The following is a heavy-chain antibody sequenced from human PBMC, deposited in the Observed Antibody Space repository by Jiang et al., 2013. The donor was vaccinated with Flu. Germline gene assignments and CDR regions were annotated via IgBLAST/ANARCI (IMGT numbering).Heavy chain of an antibody. CDR2: IYDDGST. J-gene: IGHJ4*02. CDR1: GGSISSDDYY. CDR3: ARAQKYSGFELPYFDY. Sequence: TVSGGSISSDDYYWGWSPPVPREGTGVVGSIYDDGSTYYNPSLKSRVTMLVDTSKNRFSLKLSSVTAADTAVYYCARAQKYSGFELPYFDYWGQGTLVTVSS. V-gene: IGHV4-39*07. D-gene: IGHD5-12*01.